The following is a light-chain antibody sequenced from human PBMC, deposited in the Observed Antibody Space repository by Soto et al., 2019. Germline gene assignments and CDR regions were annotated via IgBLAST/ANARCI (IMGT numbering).Light chain of an antibody. J-gene: IGKJ1*01. CDR1: QSISSW. CDR3: QQYNSYPWT. V-gene: IGKV1-5*01. CDR2: DAS. Sequence: DMQMTQYPSTLSASVGDRVTITCRASQSISSWLAWYQQKPGQAPKLLIYDASSLESGVPSRFSGSGSGTESTLTISSLQTDDFATYYCQQYNSYPWTFGQGTQVDIK.